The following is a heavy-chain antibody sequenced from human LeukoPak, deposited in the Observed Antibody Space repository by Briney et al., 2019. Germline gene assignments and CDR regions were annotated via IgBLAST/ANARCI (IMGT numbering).Heavy chain of an antibody. V-gene: IGHV4-31*03. CDR3: ARDCSSTSCYSLRAFDI. D-gene: IGHD2-2*02. CDR1: GGSISSGGYY. Sequence: SETLSLTCTVSGGSISSGGYYWSWIRQHPGKDLKWFGYIYYSGSTYYNPSLKSRVTISVDTSKNQFSLKLSSVTAADTAVYYCARDCSSTSCYSLRAFDIWGQGTMVTVSS. J-gene: IGHJ3*02. CDR2: IYYSGST.